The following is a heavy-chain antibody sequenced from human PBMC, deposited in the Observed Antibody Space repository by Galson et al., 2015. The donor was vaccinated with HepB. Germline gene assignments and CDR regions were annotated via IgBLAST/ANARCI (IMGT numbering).Heavy chain of an antibody. CDR3: ARDQLWYCSAKTCYNSHAFDI. J-gene: IGHJ3*02. D-gene: IGHD2-2*02. CDR1: GFTFSNYG. V-gene: IGHV3-48*02. Sequence: SLRLSCAASGFTFSNYGMNWVRQAPGKGLEWVSYITSTSSTIYYADSVKGRFTMSRDNAKNSLYLQMDSLRDEDTAVYYCARDQLWYCSAKTCYNSHAFDIWGRGTMVTVSS. CDR2: ITSTSSTI.